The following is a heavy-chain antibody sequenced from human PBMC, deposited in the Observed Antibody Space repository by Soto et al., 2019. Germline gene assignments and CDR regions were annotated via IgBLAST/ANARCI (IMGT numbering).Heavy chain of an antibody. J-gene: IGHJ6*03. CDR2: IVVGSGNT. D-gene: IGHD3-9*01. V-gene: IGHV1-58*02. Sequence: QMPLVQSGPEVKKPGTSVKVSCKASGFTFTSSAMQWVRQARGQRLEWIGWIVVGSGNTNYAQKFQERVTITRDMSTSTAYMELSRLRSEDTAVYYCAADGGGVDWYDILTGYPGSYYYYYMDVWGKGTTVTVSS. CDR3: AADGGGVDWYDILTGYPGSYYYYYMDV. CDR1: GFTFTSSA.